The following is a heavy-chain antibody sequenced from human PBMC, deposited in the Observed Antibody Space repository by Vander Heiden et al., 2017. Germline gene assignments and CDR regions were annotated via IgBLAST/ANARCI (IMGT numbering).Heavy chain of an antibody. CDR3: ARRPGEISGSYNDY. CDR1: GYNFINFW. Sequence: EVQLVQSGAEAKKPGESLKSSCKASGYNFINFWIAWVRQTPEKGLEWMGMIYVGDSDTRYSPSFQGQVTISADKSISTAYLQWSSLRAADTAIYYCARRPGEISGSYNDYWGQGTLVTVSS. CDR2: IYVGDSDT. J-gene: IGHJ4*02. V-gene: IGHV5-51*03. D-gene: IGHD3-10*01.